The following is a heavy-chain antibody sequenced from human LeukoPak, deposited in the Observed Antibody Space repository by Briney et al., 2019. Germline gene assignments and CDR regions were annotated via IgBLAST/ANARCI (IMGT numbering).Heavy chain of an antibody. CDR1: GFTFSTYW. J-gene: IGHJ4*02. Sequence: GESLRLSCAASGFTFSTYWMHWVRQAPGEGLVWVSRISSDGSPTIYAGSVKGRFTLSRDNAKNTVYLQMNSLGAEDTAVYYCARDWEGGVDYWGQGTLVTVSS. CDR3: ARDWEGGVDY. V-gene: IGHV3-74*01. D-gene: IGHD1-26*01. CDR2: ISSDGSPT.